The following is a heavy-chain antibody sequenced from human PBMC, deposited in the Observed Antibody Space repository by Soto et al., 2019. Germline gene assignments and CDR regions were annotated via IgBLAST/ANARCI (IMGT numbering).Heavy chain of an antibody. CDR2: IYNIGST. Sequence: SETLSLTCTVSGVSIGNYYWNWIRQPPGKGLEWIGYIYNIGSTNYNPSLKSRVTISVDMSKNQVSLRLSSVTAADTAVYNCARDTYWGYFDHWGQGALVTVSS. CDR1: GVSIGNYY. V-gene: IGHV4-59*01. D-gene: IGHD2-21*01. J-gene: IGHJ4*02. CDR3: ARDTYWGYFDH.